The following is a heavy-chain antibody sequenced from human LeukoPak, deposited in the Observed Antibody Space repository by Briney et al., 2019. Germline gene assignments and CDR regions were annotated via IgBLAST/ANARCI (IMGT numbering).Heavy chain of an antibody. V-gene: IGHV3-7*01. CDR1: GFTFSGFW. J-gene: IGHJ4*02. Sequence: GGSLRLSCAASGFTFSGFWMKWVRQAPGKGLEWVANINKDESQKYYVGSVKGRFTISRDNAKNSLYLQMNNLRAEDTAVYYCARGHHTRGVYDYWGQGTLVTVSS. CDR3: ARGHHTRGVYDY. D-gene: IGHD3-10*01. CDR2: INKDESQK.